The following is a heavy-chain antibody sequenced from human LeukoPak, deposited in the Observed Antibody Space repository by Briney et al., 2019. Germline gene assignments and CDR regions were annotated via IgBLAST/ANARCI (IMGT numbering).Heavy chain of an antibody. CDR2: ISGSGGST. V-gene: IGHV3-23*01. CDR3: ARDQMRYGDYGIGAFDI. D-gene: IGHD4-17*01. J-gene: IGHJ3*02. CDR1: GFTFSSYA. Sequence: PGGSLRLSCAASGFTFSSYAMSWVRQAPGKGLEWVSAISGSGGSTYYADSVKGRFTISRDNSKNTLYLQMNSLRAEDTAVYYCARDQMRYGDYGIGAFDIWGQGTMVTVSS.